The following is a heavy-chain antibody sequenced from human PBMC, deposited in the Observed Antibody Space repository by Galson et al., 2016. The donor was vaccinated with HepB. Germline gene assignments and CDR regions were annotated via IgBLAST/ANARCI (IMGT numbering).Heavy chain of an antibody. J-gene: IGHJ6*01. V-gene: IGHV3-7*05. CDR2: INQGGSEE. CDR1: GFTFSTYW. CDR3: ARDRSFGGGSTWYDVMDV. D-gene: IGHD3-10*01. Sequence: SLRLSCAASGFTFSTYWMTWVRQAPGKGLEWVANINQGGSEENYVDPMKGRFTISRDNAKNSLFLQINSLRAEDAAVYYCARDRSFGGGSTWYDVMDVWGEGTTVTVSS.